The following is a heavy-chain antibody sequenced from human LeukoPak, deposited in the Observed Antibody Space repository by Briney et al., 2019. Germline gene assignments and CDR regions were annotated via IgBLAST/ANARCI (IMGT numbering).Heavy chain of an antibody. V-gene: IGHV3-23*05. Sequence: GGSLRLSCVAPGFTISDYAMNWVRQAPGKGLEWVSTFKTNYNQVYYAESVRGRFTISTDNSKNTAYLQMNSLRVEDTALYYCARENYYDSSGYYDYWGQGTLVTVSS. J-gene: IGHJ4*02. CDR1: GFTISDYA. CDR2: FKTNYNQV. D-gene: IGHD3-22*01. CDR3: ARENYYDSSGYYDY.